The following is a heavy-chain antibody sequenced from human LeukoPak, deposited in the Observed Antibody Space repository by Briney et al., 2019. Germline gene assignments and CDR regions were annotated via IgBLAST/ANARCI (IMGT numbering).Heavy chain of an antibody. CDR3: GRVARGSGSYWFDY. D-gene: IGHD3-10*01. J-gene: IGHJ4*02. V-gene: IGHV1-69*04. CDR2: IIPILGIA. Sequence: GASVKVSCKASGGTFSSYAISWVRQAPGQGLEWMGRIIPILGIANYTQKFQGRVTITADKSTSTAYMELSSLRSEDTAVYYCGRVARGSGSYWFDYWGQGTLVTVSS. CDR1: GGTFSSYA.